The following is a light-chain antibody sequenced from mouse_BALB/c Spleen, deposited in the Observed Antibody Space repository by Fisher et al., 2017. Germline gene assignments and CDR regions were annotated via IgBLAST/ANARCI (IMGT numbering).Light chain of an antibody. V-gene: IGKV4-57*01. CDR1: SSVSY. CDR2: GTS. J-gene: IGKJ5*01. CDR3: QQRSSYPPT. Sequence: IVLTQSPAIMSASLGEEITLTCSASSSVSYMHWFQQKPGTSPKLWIYGTSNLASGVPARFSGSGAGTSYSLTISRMEAEDAATYYCQQRSSYPPTFGAGTKLELK.